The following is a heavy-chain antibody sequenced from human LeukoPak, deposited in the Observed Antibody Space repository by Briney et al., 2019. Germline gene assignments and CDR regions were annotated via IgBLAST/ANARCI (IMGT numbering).Heavy chain of an antibody. J-gene: IGHJ4*02. CDR3: ARCKIGSHFDY. CDR1: GLTVSNIY. V-gene: IGHV3-53*01. CDR2: IYVGGSA. D-gene: IGHD1-26*01. Sequence: PGGSLRLSCAASGLTVSNIYMSWVRQAPGKGLEWVSVIYVGGSAYYGDSVKGRFTISSDSSENTVYLQMTTVRVEEKAVYNCARCKIGSHFDYWGQGTLVTVSS.